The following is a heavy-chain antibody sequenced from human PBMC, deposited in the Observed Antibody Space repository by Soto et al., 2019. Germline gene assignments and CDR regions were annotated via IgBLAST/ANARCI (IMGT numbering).Heavy chain of an antibody. J-gene: IGHJ5*02. CDR2: ISGSGGST. CDR3: AKGDKYYDFWSGYPTNWFDP. CDR1: GFTFSSYA. V-gene: IGHV3-23*01. D-gene: IGHD3-3*01. Sequence: GGSLRLSCAASGFTFSSYAMSWVRQAPGKGLEWVSAISGSGGSTYYADSVKGRFTISRDNSKNTLYLQMNSLRAEDTAVYYCAKGDKYYDFWSGYPTNWFDPWGQGTLVTVSS.